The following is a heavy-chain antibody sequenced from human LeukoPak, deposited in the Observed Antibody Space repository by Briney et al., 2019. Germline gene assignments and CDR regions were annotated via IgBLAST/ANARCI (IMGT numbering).Heavy chain of an antibody. V-gene: IGHV3-30*02. J-gene: IGHJ4*02. CDR3: TKDLGTEYNIFDY. D-gene: IGHD3-9*01. CDR2: VRDGGNIK. CDR1: EFTFSAYA. Sequence: PGGSLRLSCATSEFTFSAYAMHWIRQAPGRGLEGVAFVRDGGNIKYYADSVKGRFTISRDNSKNTLYLQMNSLRPEDTAVYYCTKDLGTEYNIFDYWGQGTLVTVSS.